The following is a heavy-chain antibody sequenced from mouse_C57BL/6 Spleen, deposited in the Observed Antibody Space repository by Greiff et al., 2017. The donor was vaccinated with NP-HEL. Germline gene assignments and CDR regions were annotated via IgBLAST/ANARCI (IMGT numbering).Heavy chain of an antibody. CDR3: TRERKFTTGYFDV. J-gene: IGHJ1*03. V-gene: IGHV5-9-1*02. CDR1: GFTFSSYA. D-gene: IGHD6-1*01. Sequence: EVQVVESGEGLVKPGGSLKLSCAASGFTFSSYAMSWVRQTPEKRLEWVAYISSGGDYIYYADTVKGRFTISRDNARNTLYLQMSSLKSEDTAMYYCTRERKFTTGYFDVWGTGTTVTVSS. CDR2: ISSGGDYI.